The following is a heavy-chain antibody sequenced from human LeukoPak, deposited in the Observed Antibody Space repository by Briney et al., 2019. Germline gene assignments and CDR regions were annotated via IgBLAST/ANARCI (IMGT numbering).Heavy chain of an antibody. D-gene: IGHD6-19*01. CDR2: INHSGST. Sequence: PSETLSLTCAVYGGSFSGYYWSWIRQPPGKGLEWIGEINHSGSTNYNPSLKSRVTISVDTSKNQFSLKLSSMTAADTAVYYCASRLSGWYEDYWGQGALVTVSS. CDR1: GGSFSGYY. J-gene: IGHJ4*02. CDR3: ASRLSGWYEDY. V-gene: IGHV4-34*01.